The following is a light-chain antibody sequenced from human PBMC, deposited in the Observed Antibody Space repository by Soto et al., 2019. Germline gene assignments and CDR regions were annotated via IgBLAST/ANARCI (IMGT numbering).Light chain of an antibody. V-gene: IGKV1-6*01. CDR2: AAS. CDR3: LQDYSTPT. CDR1: QGIRND. J-gene: IGKJ1*01. Sequence: AIQITQSPSSLSASVGDRVTITCRASQGIRNDLGWYQQKPGKAPKLLIYAASSLQSGVPSRLSGSGSGTDFTLTIRSLQPEDFATYYCLQDYSTPTFGQGTKVDIK.